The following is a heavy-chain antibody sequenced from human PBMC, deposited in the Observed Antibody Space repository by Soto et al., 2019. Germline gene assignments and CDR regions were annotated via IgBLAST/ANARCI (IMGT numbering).Heavy chain of an antibody. J-gene: IGHJ6*02. Sequence: PSETLSLTCTVSGGSISSYYWSWIRQPPGKGLEWIGYIYYSGSTNYNPSLKSRVTISVDTSKNQFSLKLSSVTAADTAVYYCARGPTGYCTNGVCYSPGMDVWGQGTTVTVSS. CDR2: IYYSGST. D-gene: IGHD2-8*01. CDR3: ARGPTGYCTNGVCYSPGMDV. CDR1: GGSISSYY. V-gene: IGHV4-59*01.